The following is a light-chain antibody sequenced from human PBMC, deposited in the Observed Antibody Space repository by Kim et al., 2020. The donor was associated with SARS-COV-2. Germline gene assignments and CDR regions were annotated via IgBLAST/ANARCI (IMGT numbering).Light chain of an antibody. J-gene: IGLJ3*02. CDR1: SSDVGGYNY. CDR3: SSYTSSSTLV. Sequence: QSALTQPASVSGSPGQSITISCTGTSSDVGGYNYVSWYQQHPGKAPNLMIYDVSNRPSGVSNRFSGSTSGNTASLTISRLQAEDEADYYCSSYTSSSTLVFGGGTQLTVL. V-gene: IGLV2-14*03. CDR2: DVS.